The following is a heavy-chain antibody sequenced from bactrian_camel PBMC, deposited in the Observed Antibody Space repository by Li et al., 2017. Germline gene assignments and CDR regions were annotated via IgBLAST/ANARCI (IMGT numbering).Heavy chain of an antibody. CDR1: GTPSPGYC. D-gene: IGHD6*01. J-gene: IGHJ4*01. Sequence: HVQLVESGGGSVQPVRSLRLSCAISGTPSPGYCVGWFRQAPGKGLEWVSTINAAGSNTYYADSVKGRFTISRDNAKNTLYVQLNSLKTEDAAMYYCAKDSADNWYAYDYNYWGQGTQVTVS. V-gene: IGHV3S1*01. CDR2: INAAGSNT. CDR3: AKDSADNWYAYDYNY.